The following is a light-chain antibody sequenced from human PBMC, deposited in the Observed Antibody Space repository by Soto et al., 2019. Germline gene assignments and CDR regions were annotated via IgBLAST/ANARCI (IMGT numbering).Light chain of an antibody. CDR3: SSYTSSSTPCV. J-gene: IGLJ1*01. V-gene: IGLV2-14*01. Sequence: QSALTQPASVSGSPGQSITISCTGTSSDVGGYNSVSWYQQHPGKAPKLMIYEVSNRPSGVSHRFSGSKSGNTASLTISGLQAEDEADYYCSSYTSSSTPCVFGTGTKLTVL. CDR1: SSDVGGYNS. CDR2: EVS.